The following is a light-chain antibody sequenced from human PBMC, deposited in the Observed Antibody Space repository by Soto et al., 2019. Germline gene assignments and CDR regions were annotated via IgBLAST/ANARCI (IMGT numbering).Light chain of an antibody. CDR2: EVS. V-gene: IGLV2-14*01. CDR3: CSYTSDSSLV. Sequence: QSALTQAASVSGSPGQSITISCTGTSSDDGGYNYVSWYQQHPGKAPKLMIYEVSNRPSGVSNRFSGSKSGNTASLTISGLQAEDEADYYCCSYTSDSSLVFGGGTKLTVL. J-gene: IGLJ2*01. CDR1: SSDDGGYNY.